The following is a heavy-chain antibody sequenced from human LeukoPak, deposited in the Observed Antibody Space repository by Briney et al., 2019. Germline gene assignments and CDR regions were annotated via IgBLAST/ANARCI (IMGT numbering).Heavy chain of an antibody. CDR2: INGDGSTT. D-gene: IGHD4/OR15-4a*01. CDR1: GFTFSSYW. J-gene: IGHJ3*02. V-gene: IGHV3-74*01. Sequence: GGSLRLSCAASGFTFSSYWMHWVRQAPGKGLVWVSRINGDGSTTSYADSVKGRFTISRDNSKNTLYLQMNSLRAEDTAMYYCAKVSLNMVNDAFDIWGQGTMVSVSS. CDR3: AKVSLNMVNDAFDI.